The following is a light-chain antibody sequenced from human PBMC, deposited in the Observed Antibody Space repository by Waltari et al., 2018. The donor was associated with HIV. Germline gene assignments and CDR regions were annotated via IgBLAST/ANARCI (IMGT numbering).Light chain of an antibody. J-gene: IGLJ2*01. V-gene: IGLV9-49*01. CDR2: VGTGGIVG. CDR3: GADHGSGSNWV. Sequence: QPVLTQPPSASASLGASVTLTCTLSSGYSTYKVDWYQQRPGKGPRFVMRVGTGGIVGSKGDGIPDRFSVLGSGMNRYLTSNNIQEEDESDYYCGADHGSGSNWVFGGGTKLTVL. CDR1: SGYSTYK.